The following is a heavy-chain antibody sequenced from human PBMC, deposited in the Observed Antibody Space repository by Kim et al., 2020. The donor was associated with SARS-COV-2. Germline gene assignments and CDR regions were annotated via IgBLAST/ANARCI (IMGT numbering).Heavy chain of an antibody. Sequence: SETLSLTCTVSGGSISSSSYYWGWIRQPPGKGLEWIGSIYYSGSTYYNPSLKSRVTISVDTSKNQFSLKLSSVTAADTAVYYCARGLGGDCSGGSCYQTIPPSFDYWGQGTLVTVSS. D-gene: IGHD2-15*01. CDR1: GGSISSSSYY. CDR3: ARGLGGDCSGGSCYQTIPPSFDY. V-gene: IGHV4-39*01. CDR2: IYYSGST. J-gene: IGHJ4*02.